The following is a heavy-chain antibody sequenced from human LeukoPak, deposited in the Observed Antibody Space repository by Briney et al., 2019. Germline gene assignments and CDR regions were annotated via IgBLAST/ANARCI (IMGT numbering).Heavy chain of an antibody. V-gene: IGHV1-2*02. Sequence: ASVKVSCKASGYTFSGYYMHWVRQPPGQGLGWMGWINPNSGGTNYAQKFQGRVTMTRDTSISTAYMELSRLRSDDTAVYYCARDRGGSYGLYYFDYWGQGTLVTVSS. D-gene: IGHD1-26*01. CDR2: INPNSGGT. J-gene: IGHJ4*02. CDR1: GYTFSGYY. CDR3: ARDRGGSYGLYYFDY.